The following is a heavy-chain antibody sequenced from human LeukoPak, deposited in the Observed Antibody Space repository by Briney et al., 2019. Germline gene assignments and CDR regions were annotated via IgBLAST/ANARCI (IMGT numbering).Heavy chain of an antibody. CDR1: GFTFSSYS. D-gene: IGHD3-22*01. J-gene: IGHJ6*03. V-gene: IGHV3-21*01. CDR3: AREYYYHSSGYYYASYYMDV. Sequence: PGGXLRLSCAASGFTFSSYSMNWVSQARGKGVEGVTYISSSSSYIYFPASVNGLFPISRHNAKNSLYLQINSLRADDTAVYYCAREYYYHSSGYYYASYYMDVWGKGTTVTVSS. CDR2: ISSSSSYI.